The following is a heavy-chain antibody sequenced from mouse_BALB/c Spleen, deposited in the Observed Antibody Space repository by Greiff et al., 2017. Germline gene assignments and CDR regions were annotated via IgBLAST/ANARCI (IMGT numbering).Heavy chain of an antibody. CDR2: ISSGGST. CDR1: GFTFSSYA. CDR3: ANHYYGYDYAMDY. Sequence: EVQGVESGGGLVKPGGSLKLSCAASGFTFSSYAMSWVRQTPEKRLEWVASISSGGSTYYPDSVKGRFTISRDNARNILYLQMSSLRSEDTAMYYCANHYYGYDYAMDYWGQGTSVTVSS. J-gene: IGHJ4*01. D-gene: IGHD1-2*01. V-gene: IGHV5-6-5*01.